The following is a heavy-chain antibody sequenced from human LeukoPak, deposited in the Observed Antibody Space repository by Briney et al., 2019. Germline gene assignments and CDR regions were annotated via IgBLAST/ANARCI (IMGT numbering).Heavy chain of an antibody. D-gene: IGHD3-22*01. J-gene: IGHJ5*02. V-gene: IGHV4-34*01. CDR2: INHSGST. CDR1: GGSFSGYD. CDR3: ARRGYYDSSGYPHWFDP. Sequence: SETLSLTCAVYGGSFSGYDWSWLRQPPGKGLEWIGEINHSGSTNYNPSLKSRVTISVDTSKNQFSLKLSSVTAADTAVYYCARRGYYDSSGYPHWFDPWGQRTLVTVSS.